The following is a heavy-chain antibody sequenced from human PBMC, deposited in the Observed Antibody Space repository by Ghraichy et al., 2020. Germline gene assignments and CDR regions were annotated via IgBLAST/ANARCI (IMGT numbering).Heavy chain of an antibody. CDR1: GFTFSSYS. CDR3: ARVIDSSGWYEDWFDP. V-gene: IGHV3-21*01. CDR2: ISSSSSYI. J-gene: IGHJ5*02. Sequence: GESLNISCAASGFTFSSYSMNLVRQAPGKGLEWVSSISSSSSYIYYADSVKGRFTISRDNAKNSLYLQMNSLRAEDTAVYYCARVIDSSGWYEDWFDPWGQGTLVTV. D-gene: IGHD6-19*01.